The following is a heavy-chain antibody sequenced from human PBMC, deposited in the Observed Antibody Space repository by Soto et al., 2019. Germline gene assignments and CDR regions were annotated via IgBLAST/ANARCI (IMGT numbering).Heavy chain of an antibody. CDR1: GYTFTNYG. Sequence: QVQLLQSGAEVKKPGASVKVSCKASGYTFTNYGITWVRQAPGQGLEWMGWISAYNGDTHYTQRLQGRVTMTTDTSTSTAYMELRGLRSDDTAVYYCARVRQLVGYVNYHMYVWGKGTTVTVSS. J-gene: IGHJ6*03. CDR3: ARVRQLVGYVNYHMYV. CDR2: ISAYNGDT. D-gene: IGHD6-6*01. V-gene: IGHV1-18*01.